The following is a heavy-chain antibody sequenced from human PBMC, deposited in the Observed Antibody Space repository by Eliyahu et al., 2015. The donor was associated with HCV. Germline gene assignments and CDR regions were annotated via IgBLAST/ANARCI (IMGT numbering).Heavy chain of an antibody. CDR3: AKDQVEYCSGGSCYSVDY. CDR2: ISYDGSNK. J-gene: IGHJ4*02. D-gene: IGHD2-15*01. Sequence: GKGLEWVAVISYDGSNKYYADSVKGRFTISRDNSKNTLYLQMNSLRAEDTAVYYCAKDQVEYCSGGSCYSVDYWGQGTLVTVSS. V-gene: IGHV3-30*18.